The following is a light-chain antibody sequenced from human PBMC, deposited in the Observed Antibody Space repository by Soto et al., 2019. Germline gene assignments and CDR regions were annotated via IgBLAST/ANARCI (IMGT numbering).Light chain of an antibody. CDR1: QTIHRY. Sequence: IQMTQSPSALSASVGDIVTITCRASQTIHRYLSWYQQKPGKAPNLLISAASTLQAGVPSRFSGSESGTEFTLTISSLQPDDLATYYCQQTYSSPWTFGQGTHVEI. V-gene: IGKV1-39*01. J-gene: IGKJ1*01. CDR3: QQTYSSPWT. CDR2: AAS.